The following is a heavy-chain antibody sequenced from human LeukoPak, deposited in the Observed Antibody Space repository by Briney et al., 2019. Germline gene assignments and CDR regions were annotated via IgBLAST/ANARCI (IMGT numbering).Heavy chain of an antibody. J-gene: IGHJ4*02. Sequence: RGSRRLSCAASGFTLSSYWMSWVRQAPGKGLEWVANIKQDGSEKYYVDSVKGRFTISRDNAKNPLYLQMNSLRAEDTAVYYCAKDSRGYQDYFDYWGQGTLVTVSS. D-gene: IGHD3-22*01. CDR2: IKQDGSEK. V-gene: IGHV3-7*03. CDR1: GFTLSSYW. CDR3: AKDSRGYQDYFDY.